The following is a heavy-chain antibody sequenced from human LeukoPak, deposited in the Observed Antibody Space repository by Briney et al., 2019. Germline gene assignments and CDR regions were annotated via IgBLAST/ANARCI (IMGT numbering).Heavy chain of an antibody. CDR3: ARGPAGSLRYFDWLSDNWFDP. CDR2: ISSSSSTI. D-gene: IGHD3-9*01. CDR1: GFTFSSYS. J-gene: IGHJ5*02. V-gene: IGHV3-48*04. Sequence: GGSLRLSCAASGFTFSSYSMNWVRQAPGKGLEWVSYISSSSSTIYYADSVKGRFTISRDNAKNSLYLQMNSLRAEDTAVYYCARGPAGSLRYFDWLSDNWFDPWGQGTLVTVSS.